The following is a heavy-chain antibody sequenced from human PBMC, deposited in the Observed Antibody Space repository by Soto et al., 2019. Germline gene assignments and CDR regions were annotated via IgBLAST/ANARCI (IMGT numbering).Heavy chain of an antibody. Sequence: QVQLVQSGDEVRKPGSSVKVSCKASGYIFVNYGIAWVRQAPGQGLGWRGWISPYTGNTHYRSKSQGSLTMTTDTSTRTAYMDLRSLTSDDTAVYYCAMVDNYVTPTPQDVWGQGTTVTVSS. CDR3: AMVDNYVTPTPQDV. J-gene: IGHJ6*02. D-gene: IGHD3-16*01. CDR2: ISPYTGNT. CDR1: GYIFVNYG. V-gene: IGHV1-18*01.